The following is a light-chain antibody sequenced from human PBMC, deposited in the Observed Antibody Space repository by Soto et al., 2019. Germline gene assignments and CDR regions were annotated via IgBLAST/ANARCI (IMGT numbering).Light chain of an antibody. CDR1: QSVSRSY. J-gene: IGKJ1*01. CDR3: HHYET. Sequence: EIVLTQSPGTLSLSXGDRAALSCRASQSVSRSYLGWYQQKPGQAPRLLMYGASIRAAGVPDRFSGSGSGTEFTLTISRLEPEDFTVYYCHHYETFGQGTKVDIK. CDR2: GAS. V-gene: IGKV3-20*01.